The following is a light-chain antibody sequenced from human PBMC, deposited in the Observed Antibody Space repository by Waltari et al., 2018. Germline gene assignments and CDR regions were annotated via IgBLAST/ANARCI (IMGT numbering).Light chain of an antibody. Sequence: EIVLAQSSGTLSLSPGERDSPSCRASQSVSRSLAWYQQKPGQAPRLLIYGTSIRATGIPDRFSGSGSGTDFSLTISRLESEDFAVYYCQHYVRLPATFGQGTKVEIK. CDR2: GTS. CDR1: QSVSRS. J-gene: IGKJ1*01. V-gene: IGKV3-20*01. CDR3: QHYVRLPAT.